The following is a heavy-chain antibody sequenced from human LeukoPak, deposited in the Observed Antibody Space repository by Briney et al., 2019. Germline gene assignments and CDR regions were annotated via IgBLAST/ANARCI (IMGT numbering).Heavy chain of an antibody. CDR3: ARHRDILTGYAMEI. J-gene: IGHJ4*02. V-gene: IGHV4-59*08. CDR2: IYSPGST. CDR1: GGSISSYY. Sequence: SETLSLTCTVSGGSISSYYWSWIRQSPGKGLEWLGYIYSPGSTSYNPSLRGRVTISLDTSKKQFSLKLRSVAATDTAIYYCARHRDILTGYAMEIWGQGTLVTASS. D-gene: IGHD3-9*01.